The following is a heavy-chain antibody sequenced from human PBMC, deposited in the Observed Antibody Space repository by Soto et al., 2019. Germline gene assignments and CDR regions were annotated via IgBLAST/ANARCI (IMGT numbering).Heavy chain of an antibody. D-gene: IGHD2-21*01. CDR1: GFTFGTYG. V-gene: IGHV3-33*01. CDR2: IWYDGSVK. J-gene: IGHJ4*02. CDR3: ARADCGGQCPCDY. Sequence: GGSLRLSCAASGFTFGTYGMHWVRQAPGKGLEWVAGIWYDGSVKTYADSVKGRFSISRDNSQNTVYLQMNTLRAGDTAVYYCARADCGGQCPCDYWGQGTLVTVSS.